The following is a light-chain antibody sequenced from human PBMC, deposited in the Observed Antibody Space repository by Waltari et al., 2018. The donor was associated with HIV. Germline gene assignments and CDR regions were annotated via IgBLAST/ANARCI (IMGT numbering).Light chain of an antibody. Sequence: QVVLTQSPSASASLGASVKLTCTLSSGHTNYAIAWHQQQPEKGPRYLMRLSTNGSHTKGDGIPDRFSGSSSGAERYLTISSLQSEVEADYYCQTWGTGIVVFGGGTKLTVL. J-gene: IGLJ2*01. V-gene: IGLV4-69*01. CDR2: LSTNGSH. CDR3: QTWGTGIVV. CDR1: SGHTNYA.